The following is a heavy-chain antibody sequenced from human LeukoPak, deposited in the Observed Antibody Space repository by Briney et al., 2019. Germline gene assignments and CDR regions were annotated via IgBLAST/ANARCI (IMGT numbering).Heavy chain of an antibody. CDR2: LNAGNGNT. D-gene: IGHD3-9*01. Sequence: ASVKVSCKASGYTFTSYAMHWVRQAPGQRLEWMGWLNAGNGNTQYSQKFQGRVTITRDTSASTAYMELSSLRSEDTAVYYCARDVYYDILTGYRPYYYYYGMDVWGQGTTVTVSS. CDR1: GYTFTSYA. J-gene: IGHJ6*02. V-gene: IGHV1-3*01. CDR3: ARDVYYDILTGYRPYYYYYGMDV.